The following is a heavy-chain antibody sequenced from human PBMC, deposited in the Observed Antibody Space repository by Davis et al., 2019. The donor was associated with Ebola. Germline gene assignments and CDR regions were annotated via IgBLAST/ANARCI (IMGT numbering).Heavy chain of an antibody. D-gene: IGHD3-3*01. V-gene: IGHV3-33*08. CDR1: GFTFSSYG. CDR2: IWYDGSNK. CDR3: ARAAGYDFWSGYSWDYYYGMDV. Sequence: GESLKISCAASGFTFSSYGMHWVRQAPGKGLEWVAVIWYDGSNKYYADSVKGRFTISRDNAKNSLYLQMNSLRAEDTAVYYCARAAGYDFWSGYSWDYYYGMDVWGQGTTVTVSS. J-gene: IGHJ6*02.